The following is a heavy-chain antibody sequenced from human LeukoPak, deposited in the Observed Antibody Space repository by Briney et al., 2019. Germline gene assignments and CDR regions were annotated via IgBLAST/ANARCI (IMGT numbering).Heavy chain of an antibody. CDR2: IWFDKNQ. CDR1: GFTFSSYW. CDR3: ARDRHCVNGVCHSPPGMDV. Sequence: PGGSLRLSCAASGFTFSSYWMNWVRQAPGKGLEWVADIWFDKNQHFADSVKGRFAISRDNSKNTVYLQINSLRAEDTAVYYCARDRHCVNGVCHSPPGMDVWGQGTTVTVSS. D-gene: IGHD2-8*01. V-gene: IGHV3-33*08. J-gene: IGHJ6*02.